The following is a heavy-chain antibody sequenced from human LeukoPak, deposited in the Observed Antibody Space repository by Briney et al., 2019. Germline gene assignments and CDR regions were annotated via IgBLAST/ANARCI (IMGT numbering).Heavy chain of an antibody. CDR2: ISGSGGST. Sequence: GGSLRLSCAASGFTFSSYAMSWVRQAPGKGLEWVSAISGSGGSTYYADSVKGRFTISRDNSKNTLYLQMNSLRAEDTAVYYCARDHSTYGSSPTDYWGQGTLLTVSS. CDR3: ARDHSTYGSSPTDY. CDR1: GFTFSSYA. V-gene: IGHV3-23*01. J-gene: IGHJ4*02. D-gene: IGHD3-10*01.